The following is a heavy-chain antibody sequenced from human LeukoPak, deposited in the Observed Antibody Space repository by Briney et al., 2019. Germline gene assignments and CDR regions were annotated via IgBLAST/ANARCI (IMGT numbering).Heavy chain of an antibody. J-gene: IGHJ6*03. D-gene: IGHD1-1*01. CDR2: IRSKAYGGTT. CDR3: TRDGTYLSYYYYMDV. CDR1: GFTFGDYA. V-gene: IGHV3-49*04. Sequence: GGSLRLSCTASGFTFGDYAMTWVRQAPGKGLEWVGFIRSKAYGGTTQYAASVKGRFTISRDDSKSSAYLQMNSLKTEDTAMYYCTRDGTYLSYYYYMDVWGKGTTVTISS.